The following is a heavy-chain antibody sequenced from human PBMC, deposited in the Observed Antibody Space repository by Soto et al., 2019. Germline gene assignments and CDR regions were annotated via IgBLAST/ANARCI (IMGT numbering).Heavy chain of an antibody. CDR1: GGSISSGGYY. D-gene: IGHD1-26*01. J-gene: IGHJ4*02. CDR3: ARYSGSYLYFDY. V-gene: IGHV4-31*03. Sequence: SETLSLTCTVSGGSISSGGYYWSWIRQHPGKGLEWIGYIYYSGSTYYNPSLKSRVTISVDTSKNQFSLKLSSVTAADTAVYYCARYSGSYLYFDYWGQGTLVTVSS. CDR2: IYYSGST.